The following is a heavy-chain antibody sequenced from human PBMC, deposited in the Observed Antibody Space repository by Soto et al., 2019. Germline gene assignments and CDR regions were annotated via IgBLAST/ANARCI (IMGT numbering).Heavy chain of an antibody. CDR1: GGSISSYY. D-gene: IGHD3-22*01. Sequence: SETLSLTCTVPGGSISSYYWSWIRQPAGKGLEWIGRIYTSGSTNYNPSLKSRVTMSVDTSKNQFSLKLSSVTAADTAVYYCAVSYYYDSSGYYDYYYYYGMDVWGQGTTVTVSS. CDR3: AVSYYYDSSGYYDYYYYYGMDV. CDR2: IYTSGST. V-gene: IGHV4-4*07. J-gene: IGHJ6*02.